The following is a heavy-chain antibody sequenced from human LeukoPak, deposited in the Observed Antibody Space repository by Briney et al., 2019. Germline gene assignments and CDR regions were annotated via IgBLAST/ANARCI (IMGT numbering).Heavy chain of an antibody. CDR2: IIPIFGTA. CDR3: ARGPVVVVPAAPWYYYMDV. Sequence: SVKVSCKASGGTFSSYAISWVRQAPGQGLEWMGGIIPIFGTANYAQKFQGRVTITTDESTSTAYMELSSLRSEDTAVYYCARGPVVVVPAAPWYYYMDVWGKGTTVTVSS. D-gene: IGHD2-2*01. V-gene: IGHV1-69*05. J-gene: IGHJ6*03. CDR1: GGTFSSYA.